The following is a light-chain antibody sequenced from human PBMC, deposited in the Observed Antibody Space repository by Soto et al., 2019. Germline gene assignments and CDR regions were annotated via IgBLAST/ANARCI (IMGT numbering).Light chain of an antibody. CDR1: SSDVGGYNY. J-gene: IGLJ2*01. V-gene: IGLV2-14*01. CDR2: DVS. Sequence: HSALTQAASVSGSPGQSITISCTGTSSDVGGYNYVSWYQQHPGKAPKLMIYDVSNRPSGVSNRFSGSKSGNTASLTISGLQAEDEADYYCSSYTGSSTLFGGGTKLTVL. CDR3: SSYTGSSTL.